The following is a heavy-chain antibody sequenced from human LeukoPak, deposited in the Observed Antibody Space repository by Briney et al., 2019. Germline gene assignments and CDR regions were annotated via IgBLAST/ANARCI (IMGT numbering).Heavy chain of an antibody. D-gene: IGHD3-16*01. CDR3: ARKPSFYDRTYHFDF. CDR1: GYTFTGYY. CDR2: INPNSGGT. V-gene: IGHV1-2*02. Sequence: GASVKVSCKASGYTFTGYYMHWVRQAPGRGLEWMGWINPNSGGTNYAQKFQGRVTMTRDTSISTAYMELSRLRSDDTAVYYCARKPSFYDRTYHFDFWGQGTLVTVSS. J-gene: IGHJ4*02.